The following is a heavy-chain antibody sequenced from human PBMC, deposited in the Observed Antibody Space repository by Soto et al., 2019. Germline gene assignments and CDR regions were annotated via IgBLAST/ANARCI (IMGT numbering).Heavy chain of an antibody. Sequence: QVQLVESGGGVVQPGRSLRLSCAASGFTFSSYGVHWVRQAPGKGLEWVAVISYDGSNKYYADSVKGRFTISRDNSKNTPYLQMNSLRAEDTAVYYCAKRLGYDLDFDYWGQGTLVTVSS. CDR3: AKRLGYDLDFDY. V-gene: IGHV3-30*18. CDR2: ISYDGSNK. CDR1: GFTFSSYG. D-gene: IGHD5-12*01. J-gene: IGHJ4*02.